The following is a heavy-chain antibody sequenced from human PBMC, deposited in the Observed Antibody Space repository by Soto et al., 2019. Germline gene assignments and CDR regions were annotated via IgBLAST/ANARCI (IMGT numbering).Heavy chain of an antibody. D-gene: IGHD2-2*01. Sequence: EVQLLESGGGLVQPGGCLRLSCAASGFTFSSYAMKWVRQAPGKGLEWVSLLGESGTPTYYADSVKGRFTISRDNSGNTLFLEMYSLRAEDTAVYYCARYIPGVRYYGMDVWGQGTTVTVSS. V-gene: IGHV3-23*01. J-gene: IGHJ6*02. CDR2: LGESGTPT. CDR3: ARYIPGVRYYGMDV. CDR1: GFTFSSYA.